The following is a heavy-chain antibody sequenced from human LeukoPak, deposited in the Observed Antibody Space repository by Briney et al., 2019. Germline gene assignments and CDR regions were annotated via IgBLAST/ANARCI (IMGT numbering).Heavy chain of an antibody. Sequence: PGGSLRLSCAASGFTLRSYAMSWVRQAPGKGLEWVSTISGSGGSTYYADSVKGRFTISRDNSKNTLYLQMNSLRAEDTAVYYCAKDYGDNYGLYYFDYWGQGTLVTVSS. CDR2: ISGSGGST. J-gene: IGHJ4*02. CDR3: AKDYGDNYGLYYFDY. D-gene: IGHD5-18*01. V-gene: IGHV3-23*01. CDR1: GFTLRSYA.